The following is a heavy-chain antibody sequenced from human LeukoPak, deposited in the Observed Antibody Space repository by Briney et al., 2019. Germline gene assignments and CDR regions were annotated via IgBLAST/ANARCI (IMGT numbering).Heavy chain of an antibody. V-gene: IGHV1-2*02. Sequence: ASVKVSCKASGYTFTAYYIHWVRQASGQGLEWMGWINPNSGDTHYAQKFQGRVTMTRDTSISTAYMELSRLISDDTAVYYCATVGGYNPWGQGTLVTVSS. J-gene: IGHJ4*02. D-gene: IGHD5-24*01. CDR1: GYTFTAYY. CDR2: INPNSGDT. CDR3: ATVGGYNP.